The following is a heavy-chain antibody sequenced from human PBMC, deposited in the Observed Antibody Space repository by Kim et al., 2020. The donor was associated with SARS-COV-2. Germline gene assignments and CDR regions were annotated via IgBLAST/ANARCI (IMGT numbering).Heavy chain of an antibody. V-gene: IGHV3-21*01. J-gene: IGHJ4*02. CDR2: ISSNGNYI. CDR3: VRDSWEYTWGTISLDY. Sequence: GGSLRLSCAASGFTFSSYSMNWVRQAPGKGLEWLSSISSNGNYIYNAASAKGRFTISRDNAKNSLYLQMHSLRAEDTATYYCVRDSWEYTWGTISLDYWGQGTLVTVSS. CDR1: GFTFSSYS. D-gene: IGHD3-16*01.